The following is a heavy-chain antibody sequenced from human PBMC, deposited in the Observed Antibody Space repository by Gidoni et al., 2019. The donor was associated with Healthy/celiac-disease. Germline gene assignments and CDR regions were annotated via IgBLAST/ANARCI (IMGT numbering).Heavy chain of an antibody. CDR2: ISSSSSYT. CDR3: ARELRDYDFWSGYITDNWFDP. Sequence: QVQLVESGGGLVKPGGSLRLSWAASGFTFSDYYMSWLRQASGKGLEWVSYISSSSSYTNYADSVKGRFTISRDNAKNSLYLQMNSLRAEDTAVYYCARELRDYDFWSGYITDNWFDPWGQGTLVTVSS. V-gene: IGHV3-11*06. D-gene: IGHD3-3*01. CDR1: GFTFSDYY. J-gene: IGHJ5*02.